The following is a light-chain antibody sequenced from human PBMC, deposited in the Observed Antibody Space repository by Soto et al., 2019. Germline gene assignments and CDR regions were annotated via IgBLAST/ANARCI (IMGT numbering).Light chain of an antibody. CDR2: AAS. V-gene: IGKV1-8*01. CDR3: QQYSDSSGA. J-gene: IGKJ1*01. Sequence: AIRMTQSPSSLSASTGDRVTITCRASQGISSYLAWYQQKPGKAPKLLIYAASTLQSGVPSRFSGSGSGTDFTLTISSLQPDDFATYYCQQYSDSSGAFGQGTKVDIK. CDR1: QGISSY.